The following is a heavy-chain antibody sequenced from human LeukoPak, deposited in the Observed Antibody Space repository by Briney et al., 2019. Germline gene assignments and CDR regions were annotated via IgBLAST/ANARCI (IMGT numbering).Heavy chain of an antibody. V-gene: IGHV3-66*01. CDR2: IYSGGST. J-gene: IGHJ4*02. CDR1: GFTVSSNY. D-gene: IGHD3-22*01. Sequence: GGSLRLSCAASGFTVSSNYMSWVRQAPGKGLEWVSVIYSGGSTYYADSVKGRFTISRDNSKNIVDLQMNSLRAEDTAVYYCARGHDYDSSVAYWGQGTLVTVSS. CDR3: ARGHDYDSSVAY.